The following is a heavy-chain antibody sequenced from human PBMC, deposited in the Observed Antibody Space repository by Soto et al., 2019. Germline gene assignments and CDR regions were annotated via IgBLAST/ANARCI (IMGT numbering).Heavy chain of an antibody. CDR1: GFTFSSYS. CDR3: ARRTGDYKYYFGY. Sequence: GGSLRLSCAASGFTFSSYSMNWVRQAPGKGLEWVSSISSSSSSYIYYADSVKGLFTISRDNAKNSLYLQMNSLRAEDTAVYYCARRTGDYKYYFGYWGQGTLVTVSS. V-gene: IGHV3-21*01. J-gene: IGHJ4*02. D-gene: IGHD4-17*01. CDR2: ISSSSSSYI.